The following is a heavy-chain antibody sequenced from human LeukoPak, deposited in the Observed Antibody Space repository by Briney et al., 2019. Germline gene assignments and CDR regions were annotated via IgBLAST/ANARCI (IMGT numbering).Heavy chain of an antibody. CDR1: GYTFTSYY. CDR2: INPSGGST. J-gene: IGHJ4*02. CDR3: ASGARWLQSEY. V-gene: IGHV1-46*01. Sequence: ASVNVSCKASGYTFTSYYIHWVRQAPGQGLEWMGIINPSGGSTTYAQKFQGRVTMTRDMSTSTVYMELSSLRSEDTAVYYCASGARWLQSEYWGQGTLVTVSS. D-gene: IGHD5-24*01.